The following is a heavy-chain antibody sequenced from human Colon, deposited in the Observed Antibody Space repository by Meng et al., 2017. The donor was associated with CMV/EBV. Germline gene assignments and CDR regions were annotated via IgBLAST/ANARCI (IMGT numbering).Heavy chain of an antibody. D-gene: IGHD2-15*01. V-gene: IGHV1-18*01. CDR3: ARDLTGYCSGNTCYIGWFDP. Sequence: NYGISWVRQAPGQGLEWMAWINAHNGDTNYAQKFQGRVTVTTDPSTSTAYMELGSLRSDDTAVYYCARDLTGYCSGNTCYIGWFDPWGQGTLVTVSS. CDR2: INAHNGDT. CDR1: NYG. J-gene: IGHJ5*02.